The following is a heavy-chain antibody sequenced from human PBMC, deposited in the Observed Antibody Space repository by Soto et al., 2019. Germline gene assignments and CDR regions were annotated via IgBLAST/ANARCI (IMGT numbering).Heavy chain of an antibody. CDR3: ARESEDLTSNFDD. J-gene: IGHJ4*02. CDR2: ISSTTNYI. V-gene: IGHV3-21*01. Sequence: GGSLRLCCAASGFTFTRYSMNWVRQAPGKGLEWVSSISSTTNYIYYAASMKGRFTVSRDNAENSVYLEMNSLSAEDTAVYYCARESEDLTSNFDDWGQGTLVTVS. CDR1: GFTFTRYS.